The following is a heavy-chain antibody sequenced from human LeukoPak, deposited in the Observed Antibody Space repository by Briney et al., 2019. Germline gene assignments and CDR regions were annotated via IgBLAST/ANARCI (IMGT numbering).Heavy chain of an antibody. CDR1: GGSISSYY. CDR2: IYTSGST. D-gene: IGHD2-2*01. V-gene: IGHV4-4*07. CDR3: ARDVYCSSTSCYYGAYYYYYYMDV. Sequence: KPSETLSLTCTVSGGSISSYYWSWIRQPAGKGLEWIGRIYTSGSTNYNPSLKSRVTMSVDTSKNQFSLKLCSVTAADTAVYYCARDVYCSSTSCYYGAYYYYYYMDVWGKGTTVTVSS. J-gene: IGHJ6*03.